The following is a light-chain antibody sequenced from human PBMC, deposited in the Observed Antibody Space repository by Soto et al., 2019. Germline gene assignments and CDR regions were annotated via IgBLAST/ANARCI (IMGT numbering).Light chain of an antibody. V-gene: IGLV1-40*01. CDR1: GSNIGAGYD. CDR3: QSFDSSLSGFVA. Sequence: QSVLTQPPSVSGAPGQRVTISCTGTGSNIGAGYDIHWYQQFPGTAPKLLIYANTHRPSGVPDRFSGFKSGTSASLATSGLQAEDEADYYCQSFDSSLSGFVAFGGGTKLTVL. CDR2: ANT. J-gene: IGLJ2*01.